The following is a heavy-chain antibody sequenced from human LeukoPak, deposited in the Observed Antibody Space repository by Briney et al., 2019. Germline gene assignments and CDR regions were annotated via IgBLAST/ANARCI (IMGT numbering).Heavy chain of an antibody. D-gene: IGHD6-13*01. CDR2: IIPIFGTA. J-gene: IGHJ6*03. Sequence: SVKVSCKASGGTFSSYAISWVRQAPGQGLEWMGGIIPIFGTANYAQKFQGRVTITAHESTSTAYMELSSLRSEDTAVYYCARVVGLTGYSSSWYSGYYYYMDVWGKGTTVTVSS. V-gene: IGHV1-69*01. CDR3: ARVVGLTGYSSSWYSGYYYYMDV. CDR1: GGTFSSYA.